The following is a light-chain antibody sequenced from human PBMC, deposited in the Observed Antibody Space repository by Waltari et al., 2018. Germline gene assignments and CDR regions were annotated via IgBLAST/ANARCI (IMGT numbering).Light chain of an antibody. CDR3: QQYNNWPL. Sequence: EIVLTQSPATLSVSLGERATLSCRASQSVSVNLAWYQQRPGQAPRLLIYGASSRATDIPARFSGSGSGTEFTLTISSLQSEDFAVYYCQQYNNWPLFGGGTKVEIK. V-gene: IGKV3-15*01. J-gene: IGKJ4*01. CDR1: QSVSVN. CDR2: GAS.